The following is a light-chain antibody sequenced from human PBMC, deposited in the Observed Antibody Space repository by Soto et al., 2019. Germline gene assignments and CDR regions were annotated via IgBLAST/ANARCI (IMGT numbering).Light chain of an antibody. V-gene: IGLV1-40*01. Sequence: QAVVTQPPSVSGAPGQRVTISCTGSSSNVGAGYDVPWYQQLPGTAPKLLIYGNSNRPSGVPDRFSGSKSGTSASLAITGLQAEDESDYNCQSYDSSLSGSVVFGGGTQLTVL. CDR2: GNS. CDR1: SSNVGAGYD. J-gene: IGLJ2*01. CDR3: QSYDSSLSGSVV.